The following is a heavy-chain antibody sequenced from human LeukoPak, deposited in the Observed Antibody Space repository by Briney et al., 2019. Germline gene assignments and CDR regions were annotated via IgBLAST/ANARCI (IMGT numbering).Heavy chain of an antibody. CDR3: VRQDSRGFEF. CDR1: GYSFTTYW. D-gene: IGHD3-22*01. Sequence: GESLKISCQSSGYSFTTYWIGWVRQMPGKGLEWMEIVYPDDSDTKYSPSFRGHVTISADRSSRTAYLQWSSLKASDTAMYYCVRQDSRGFEFWGQGALVTVSS. V-gene: IGHV5-51*01. CDR2: VYPDDSDT. J-gene: IGHJ4*02.